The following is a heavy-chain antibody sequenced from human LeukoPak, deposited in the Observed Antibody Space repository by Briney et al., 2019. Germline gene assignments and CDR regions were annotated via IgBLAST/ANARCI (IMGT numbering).Heavy chain of an antibody. J-gene: IGHJ4*02. CDR3: AKEGAEHYDSSGYLDY. CDR1: GFTFSSYS. Sequence: GGSLRLSCAASGFTFSSYSMNWVRQAPGKGLEWVSSISSSSSYIYYADSVKGRFTISRDNAKNSLYLQMNSLRAEDTALYYCAKEGAEHYDSSGYLDYWGQGTLVTVSS. CDR2: ISSSSSYI. V-gene: IGHV3-21*04. D-gene: IGHD3-22*01.